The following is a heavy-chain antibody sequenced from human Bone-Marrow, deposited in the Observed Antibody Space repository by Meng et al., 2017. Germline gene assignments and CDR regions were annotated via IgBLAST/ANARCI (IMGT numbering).Heavy chain of an antibody. CDR1: GYTFSNYD. CDR2: MNTNSGNT. J-gene: IGHJ4*02. CDR3: ARVYSSGWYYFDY. Sequence: VQLVQSGAEVKKPGASVKVSCKASGYTFSNYDINWVRQAPGQGLEWMGWMNTNSGNTRYAQKFQGRATMTRNTSITTAYMELSNLRSEDTAVYFCARVYSSGWYYFDYWGQGTRVTVSS. V-gene: IGHV1-8*01. D-gene: IGHD6-19*01.